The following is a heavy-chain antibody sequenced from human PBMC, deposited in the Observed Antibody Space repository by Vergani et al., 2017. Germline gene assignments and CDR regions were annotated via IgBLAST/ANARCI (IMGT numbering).Heavy chain of an antibody. J-gene: IGHJ6*02. V-gene: IGHV1-18*01. Sequence: QVQLVESGAEVKKPGASVKVSCKASGYTFTSYGISWVRQAPGQGLEWMGWISAYNGNTNYAQKLQGRVTMTTDTSTSTAYMGLRSLRSDDTAVYYCARPDRLYDFWGGPIGGYYDGMDVWGQGTTVTVSS. CDR2: ISAYNGNT. D-gene: IGHD3-3*01. CDR3: ARPDRLYDFWGGPIGGYYDGMDV. CDR1: GYTFTSYG.